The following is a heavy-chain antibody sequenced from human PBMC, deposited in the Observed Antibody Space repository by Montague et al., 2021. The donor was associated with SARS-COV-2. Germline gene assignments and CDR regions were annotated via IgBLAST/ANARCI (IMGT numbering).Heavy chain of an antibody. CDR1: GGSISSGGYY. D-gene: IGHD2-15*01. V-gene: IGHV4-31*03. J-gene: IGHJ2*01. CDR2: IYYSGST. CDR3: ARVFGGYCSGGSCYRCWYFDL. Sequence: TLSLTCTVSGGSISSGGYYRSWIRQPPGKGLEWIGYIYYSGSTYYNPSLKSRVTISVDTSKNQFSLKLSSVTAADTAVYYCARVFGGYCSGGSCYRCWYFDLWGRGTLVTVSS.